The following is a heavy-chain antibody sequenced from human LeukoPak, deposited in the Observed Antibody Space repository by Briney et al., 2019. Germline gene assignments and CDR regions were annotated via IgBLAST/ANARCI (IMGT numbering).Heavy chain of an antibody. Sequence: GGSLRLSCAASGFTFSSYWMSWVCQAPGKGLEWVANIKQDGSEKYYVDSVKGRFTISRDNAKNSLYLQMNSLRAEDTAVYYCARDYSSGWSPHFDYWGQGTLVTVSS. J-gene: IGHJ4*02. V-gene: IGHV3-7*01. CDR3: ARDYSSGWSPHFDY. CDR2: IKQDGSEK. D-gene: IGHD6-19*01. CDR1: GFTFSSYW.